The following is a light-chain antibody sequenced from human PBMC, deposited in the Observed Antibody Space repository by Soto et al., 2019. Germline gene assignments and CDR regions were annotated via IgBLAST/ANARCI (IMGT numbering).Light chain of an antibody. Sequence: EIVLTQSPATLSLSPGERATLSCRASQSVSSYLAWYQQKPGQAPRLLIYDASNRATGIPARFSGSGSGTDFTLTISSLEPEDFAVYYCQQRSNWPSSTFGGGTKWIS. CDR1: QSVSSY. CDR3: QQRSNWPSST. V-gene: IGKV3-11*01. J-gene: IGKJ4*01. CDR2: DAS.